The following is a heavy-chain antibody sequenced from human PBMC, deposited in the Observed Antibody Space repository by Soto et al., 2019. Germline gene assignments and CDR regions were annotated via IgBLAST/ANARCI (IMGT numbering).Heavy chain of an antibody. J-gene: IGHJ4*02. CDR2: IYHSGST. D-gene: IGHD6-19*01. Sequence: QLQLQESGSGLVKPSQTLSLTCAVSGGSISSGGYSWSWIRQPPGKGLEWIGYIYHSGSTYYNPSRRSRVTISVDRSKNQFSRKLSSVTAADTAVYYCASAGGLGAVAADYWGQGTLVTVSS. CDR1: GGSISSGGYS. CDR3: ASAGGLGAVAADY. V-gene: IGHV4-30-2*01.